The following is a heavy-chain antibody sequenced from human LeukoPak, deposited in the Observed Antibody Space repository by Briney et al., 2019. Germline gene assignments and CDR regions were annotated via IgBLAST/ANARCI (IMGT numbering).Heavy chain of an antibody. V-gene: IGHV3-30*02. CDR2: IRYDGSNK. CDR3: ARDLRDYDSSGYYYRFDY. CDR1: GFTFSSYG. D-gene: IGHD3-22*01. J-gene: IGHJ4*02. Sequence: GGSLRLSCAASGFTFSSYGMHWVRQAPGKGLEWVAFIRYDGSNKYYADSVKGRFTISRDNSKNTLYLQMNSLRAEDTAVYYCARDLRDYDSSGYYYRFDYWGQGTLVTVSS.